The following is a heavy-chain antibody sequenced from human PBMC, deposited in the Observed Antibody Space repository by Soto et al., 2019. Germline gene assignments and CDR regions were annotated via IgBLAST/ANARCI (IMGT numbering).Heavy chain of an antibody. D-gene: IGHD1-1*01. Sequence: QGQLVPSGAELKKSGASVMVSCKASGYTFPCYYLPWVRQAPVQVLEGMGWINPHNGGTNYVQKFQGRVTMTRDTSISTAYMELRRLTSDDTAVYYGSRDLPIVGTTTWDYWGQGTLVTVSS. J-gene: IGHJ4*02. V-gene: IGHV1-2*02. CDR2: INPHNGGT. CDR1: GYTFPCYY. CDR3: SRDLPIVGTTTWDY.